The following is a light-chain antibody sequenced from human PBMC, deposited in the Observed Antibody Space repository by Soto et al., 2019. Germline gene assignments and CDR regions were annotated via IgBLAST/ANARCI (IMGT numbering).Light chain of an antibody. V-gene: IGKV1-27*01. CDR1: QDIRNY. CDR2: AAS. J-gene: IGKJ4*01. Sequence: DIQMTQSPSSLSASVGDRVTITCRASQDIRNYLAWYQQKPGKIPELLIYAASTFHSGVPSRFSGSGYGTYFTLNITTLQPEDVATYYCQEYDVVPLTFGGGTKVEIK. CDR3: QEYDVVPLT.